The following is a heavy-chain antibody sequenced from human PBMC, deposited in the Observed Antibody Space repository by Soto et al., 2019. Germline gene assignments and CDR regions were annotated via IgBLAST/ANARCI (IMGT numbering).Heavy chain of an antibody. CDR3: ARAYSGRLPRRADYYFAMDV. CDR1: GFTFSAYD. Sequence: ESGGGVVQPGESLRLSCVASGFTFSAYDMHWVRQTTGKGLEWVSAIGAADDPYYLGSVKGRFTISRENAKNSLYLQMNSLRAEDTAVYYCARAYSGRLPRRADYYFAMDVWGQGTTVTVSS. J-gene: IGHJ6*02. CDR2: IGAADDP. D-gene: IGHD2-15*01. V-gene: IGHV3-13*05.